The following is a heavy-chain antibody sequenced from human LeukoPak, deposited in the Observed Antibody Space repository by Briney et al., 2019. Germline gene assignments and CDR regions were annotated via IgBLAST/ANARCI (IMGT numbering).Heavy chain of an antibody. CDR3: ARGGVVVITGYYFDY. V-gene: IGHV3-66*01. CDR1: GFTVSSNY. D-gene: IGHD3-22*01. Sequence: HPGGSLRLSCAASGFTVSSNYMSWVRQAPGKGLEWVSVIYSGGSTYYADSVKGRFTISRDNSKNTLYLQMNSLRAEDTAVYYCARGGVVVITGYYFDYWGQGTLVTVSS. CDR2: IYSGGST. J-gene: IGHJ4*02.